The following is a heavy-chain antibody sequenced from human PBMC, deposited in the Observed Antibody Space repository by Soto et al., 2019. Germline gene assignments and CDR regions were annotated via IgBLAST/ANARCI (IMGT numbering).Heavy chain of an antibody. CDR2: IRFDGSNI. J-gene: IGHJ4*02. CDR3: ARDGVGGTVFFGYLDY. V-gene: IGHV3-33*01. CDR1: EIIFSGYG. D-gene: IGHD1-26*01. Sequence: GGSLRLSCAVSEIIFSGYGMHWVRQAPGKGLEWVAVIRFDGSNIHYADSVKGRFTISRDNSKNTLYLQIDSLRAEDTAVYYCARDGVGGTVFFGYLDYGGQGALVTVSS.